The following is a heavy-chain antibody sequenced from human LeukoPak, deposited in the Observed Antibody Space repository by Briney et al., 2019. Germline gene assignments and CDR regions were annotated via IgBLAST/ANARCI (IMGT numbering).Heavy chain of an antibody. CDR1: GFTFSSYE. V-gene: IGHV3-48*03. D-gene: IGHD3-22*01. J-gene: IGHJ4*02. CDR2: ISSSGSTI. Sequence: GGSLRLSCAASGFTFSSYEMNWVRQAPGKGLEWVSYISSSGSTIYNADSVKGRFTISRDNAKNSLYLQMNSLRAEDTAVYYCASLYYDSSGRVFDYWGQGTLVTVSS. CDR3: ASLYYDSSGRVFDY.